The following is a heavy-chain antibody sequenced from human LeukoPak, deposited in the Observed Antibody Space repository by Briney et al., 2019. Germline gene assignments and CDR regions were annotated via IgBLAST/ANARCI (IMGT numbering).Heavy chain of an antibody. CDR2: ISSSSSYI. V-gene: IGHV3-21*01. D-gene: IGHD5-12*01. CDR1: GFTFSSYS. Sequence: PGGSLRLSCAASGFTFSSYSMNWVRQAPGKGLEWVSSISSSSSYIYYADSVKGRFTISRDNAKNSLYLQMNGLRAEDTAVYYCARGRVDGYDSDYWGQGTLVTVSS. CDR3: ARGRVDGYDSDY. J-gene: IGHJ4*02.